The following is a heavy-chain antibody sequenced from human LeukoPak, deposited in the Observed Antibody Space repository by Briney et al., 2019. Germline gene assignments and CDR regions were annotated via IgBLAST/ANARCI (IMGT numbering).Heavy chain of an antibody. D-gene: IGHD2-15*01. V-gene: IGHV1-8*01. CDR1: GYTFTYND. CDR2: MNPGSGGT. J-gene: IGHJ4*02. CDR3: ASGRAAAD. Sequence: GASVKVACKASGYTFTYNDFNWVRQATGQGLEWMGGMNPGSGGTGYDPRHQGRLAITADPHIKTAYMELSGLTSDDTAVYYCASGRAAADWGQGTLATVPS.